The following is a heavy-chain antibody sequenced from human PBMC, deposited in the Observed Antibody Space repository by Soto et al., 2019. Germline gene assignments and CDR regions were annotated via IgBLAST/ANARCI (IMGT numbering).Heavy chain of an antibody. CDR2: ISYDGSNK. CDR3: ARTLGGYYYDSSGLDY. J-gene: IGHJ4*02. Sequence: GGSLRLSCAASGFTFSSYAMHWVRQAPGKGLEWVAVISYDGSNKYYADSVKGRFTISRDNSKNTLYLQMNSLRAEDTAVYYCARTLGGYYYDSSGLDYWGQGTLVTVSS. CDR1: GFTFSSYA. D-gene: IGHD3-22*01. V-gene: IGHV3-30-3*01.